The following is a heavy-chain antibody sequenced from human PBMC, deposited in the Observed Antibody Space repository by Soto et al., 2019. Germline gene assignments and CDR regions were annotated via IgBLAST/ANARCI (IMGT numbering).Heavy chain of an antibody. CDR1: GYSISSGYY. V-gene: IGHV4-38-2*01. CDR3: QRISTHQYDNSGYYSPTYYFDS. CDR2: VYHSGRS. J-gene: IGHJ4*02. Sequence: SATLSLTCDVSGYSISSGYYWGWIRQPPGKWLEWIGGVYHSGRSQYDPSLQTRLTISVHTSENQFSLKRTSVTAAHTAVYYWQRISTHQYDNSGYYSPTYYFDSWSQWSLVTVSS. D-gene: IGHD3-3*01.